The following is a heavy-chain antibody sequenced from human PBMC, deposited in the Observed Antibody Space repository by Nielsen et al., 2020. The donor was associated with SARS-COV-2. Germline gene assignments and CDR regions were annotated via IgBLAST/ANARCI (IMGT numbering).Heavy chain of an antibody. Sequence: SETLSLTCAVYGGSFSGYCWSWIRQLPGKGLEWIGEIDRSGTATLNPSLKGRVTVSVNPSKNQFSLKMTSMTAADTAVYFCARAPDVDVLTGDYPDGFDVWGQGTGVTVSS. D-gene: IGHD3-9*01. CDR1: GGSFSGYC. J-gene: IGHJ3*01. CDR2: IDRSGTA. V-gene: IGHV4-34*01. CDR3: ARAPDVDVLTGDYPDGFDV.